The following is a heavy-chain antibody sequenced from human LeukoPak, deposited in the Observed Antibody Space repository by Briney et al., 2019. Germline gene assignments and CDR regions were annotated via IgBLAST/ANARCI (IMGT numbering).Heavy chain of an antibody. CDR2: INHSGST. Sequence: SETLSLTCAVYGGSFSGYYWSWIRQPPGKGLEWIGEINHSGSTNYNPSLKSRVTISVDTSKNQFSLKLSSVTAADTAVYYCARGRRYAAAAGPRTLDYWGQGTLVTVSS. V-gene: IGHV4-34*01. D-gene: IGHD6-13*01. J-gene: IGHJ4*02. CDR1: GGSFSGYY. CDR3: ARGRRYAAAAGPRTLDY.